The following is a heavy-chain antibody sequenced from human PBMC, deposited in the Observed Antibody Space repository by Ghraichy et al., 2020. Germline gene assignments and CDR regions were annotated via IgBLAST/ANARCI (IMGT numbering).Heavy chain of an antibody. D-gene: IGHD4-17*01. J-gene: IGHJ4*02. Sequence: GGSLRLSCADSGFTFSSYEMNWVRQAPGKGLEWVSYISSSGSTIYYADSVKGRFTISRDKAKNSLYLQMNSLRAEDTAVYYCARQAVHDYGDYEGVLDYWGQGTLVTVSS. V-gene: IGHV3-48*03. CDR3: ARQAVHDYGDYEGVLDY. CDR1: GFTFSSYE. CDR2: ISSSGSTI.